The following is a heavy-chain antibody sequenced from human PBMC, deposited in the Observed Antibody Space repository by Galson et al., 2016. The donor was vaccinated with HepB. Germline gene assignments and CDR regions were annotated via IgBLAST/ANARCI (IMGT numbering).Heavy chain of an antibody. J-gene: IGHJ4*02. CDR3: TKGDIES. CDR1: GFSFSDHY. Sequence: SLRLSCAASGFSFSDHYMDWVRQAPGKGLEWVGRIKIKTDGGARDYAAPVKGRFTISRGDSKNTVYLQMNSLRTEDTALYYCTKGDIESWGQGALVTVSS. D-gene: IGHD2-21*01. V-gene: IGHV3-15*01. CDR2: IKIKTDGGAR.